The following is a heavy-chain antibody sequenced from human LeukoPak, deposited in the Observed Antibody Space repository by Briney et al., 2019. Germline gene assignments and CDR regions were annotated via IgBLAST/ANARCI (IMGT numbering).Heavy chain of an antibody. CDR3: ARSGSYPGY. J-gene: IGHJ4*02. Sequence: SETLSLTCTVSGGSISSSSYYWGWIRQPPGKGLEWIGSIYYSGSTYYNPSLKSRVTISVDTSKNQFSLKLSSVTAADTAVYYCARSGSYPGYWGQGTLVTVSS. V-gene: IGHV4-39*01. CDR1: GGSISSSSYY. D-gene: IGHD1-26*01. CDR2: IYYSGST.